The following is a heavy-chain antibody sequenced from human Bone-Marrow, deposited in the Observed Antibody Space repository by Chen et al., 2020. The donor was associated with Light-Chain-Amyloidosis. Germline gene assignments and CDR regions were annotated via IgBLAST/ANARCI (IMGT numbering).Heavy chain of an antibody. D-gene: IGHD2-2*01. CDR3: ARGRRSMGYCSSTSCNYDAYYYGMDV. CDR1: GYTFTSYD. V-gene: IGHV1-8*01. J-gene: IGHJ6*02. CDR2: MIPNSGNT. Sequence: QVQLVQSGAEVKKPGASVKVSCKASGYTFTSYDINWVRQATGQGLEWMGWMIPNSGNTGYAQKFQGRVTMTRNTSISTAYMELSSLRSEDTAVYYCARGRRSMGYCSSTSCNYDAYYYGMDVWGQGTTVTVSS.